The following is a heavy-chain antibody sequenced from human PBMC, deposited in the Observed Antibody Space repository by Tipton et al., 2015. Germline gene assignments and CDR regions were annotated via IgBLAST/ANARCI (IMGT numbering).Heavy chain of an antibody. CDR1: GFTFSYYG. CDR2: IWYDGSDK. J-gene: IGHJ6*02. V-gene: IGHV3-33*01. CDR3: ARDSDGMDV. Sequence: FLRLSCAASGFTFSYYGMHWVRQAPGKGLEWVAVIWYDGSDKYYADSVKGRFTISRDNSNDTLYLQMNSLRAEDTAVYSCARDSDGMDVWGQGTTVTVSS.